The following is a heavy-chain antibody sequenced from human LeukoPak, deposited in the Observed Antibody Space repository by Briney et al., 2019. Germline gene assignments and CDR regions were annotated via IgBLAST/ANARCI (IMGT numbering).Heavy chain of an antibody. CDR1: GGSISSYY. CDR3: ARHCSGGGCNSVFDY. D-gene: IGHD2-15*01. J-gene: IGHJ4*02. V-gene: IGHV4-59*08. CDR2: IYYSGNT. Sequence: SETLSLTCTVSGGSISSYYWSWVRQPPGKGLEWIGYIYYSGNTNYNPSLKTRVTISVDTSKNLFSLKLSSVTAADTAVYYCARHCSGGGCNSVFDYWGQGILVTVSS.